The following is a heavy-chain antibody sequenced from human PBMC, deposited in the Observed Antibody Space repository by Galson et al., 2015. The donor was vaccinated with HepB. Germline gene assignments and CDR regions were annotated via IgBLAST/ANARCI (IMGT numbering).Heavy chain of an antibody. CDR2: ISGSGYST. D-gene: IGHD2-15*01. CDR3: AKARSGEVAAAINY. J-gene: IGHJ4*02. Sequence: SLRLSCAASGFTFSNYAMNWVRQAPGKGLEWVSVISGSGYSTYYADSVKGRFTISRDNSKNTLYLQMNSLRAEDTAVYYCAKARSGEVAAAINYWGQGTQVTVSS. V-gene: IGHV3-23*01. CDR1: GFTFSNYA.